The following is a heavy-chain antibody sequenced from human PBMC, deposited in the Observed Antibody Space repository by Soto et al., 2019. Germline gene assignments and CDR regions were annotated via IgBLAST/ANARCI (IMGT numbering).Heavy chain of an antibody. CDR2: IYYSGST. Sequence: SETLSLTCTASGGSISSGGYYWSWIRQHPGKGLEWIGYIYYSGSTYYNPSLKSRVTISVDTSKNQFSLKLSSVTAADTAVYYCARSSQSTVTIDYWGQGTLVTVSS. CDR1: GGSISSGGYY. J-gene: IGHJ4*02. CDR3: ARSSQSTVTIDY. V-gene: IGHV4-31*03. D-gene: IGHD4-17*01.